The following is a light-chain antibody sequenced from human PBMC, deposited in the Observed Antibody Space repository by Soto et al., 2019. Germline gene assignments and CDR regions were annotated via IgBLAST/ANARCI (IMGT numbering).Light chain of an antibody. V-gene: IGKV1-33*01. CDR1: QNINNY. CDR3: QQLNPFSRT. Sequence: DIQMTQSPSSLSASVGDRVTITCQASQNINNYLNWYQQKPGRAPKLLIYDASNLEAGVPSRFRGSGSGTDFTFTISRLQPEDIATYYCQQLNPFSRTFGPGTKLEI. CDR2: DAS. J-gene: IGKJ2*01.